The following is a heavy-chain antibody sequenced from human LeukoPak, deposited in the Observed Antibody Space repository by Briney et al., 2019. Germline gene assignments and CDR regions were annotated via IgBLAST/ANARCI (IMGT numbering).Heavy chain of an antibody. V-gene: IGHV3-64*01. Sequence: GGSLRLSCAASGFTFSSYAMHWVRQAPGKGLEYVSAISSNGGSTYYANSEKGRFTISRDNSKNTLYLQMGSLRAEDMAVYYCARGSGSFGTWGFDYWGQGTLVTVSS. CDR1: GFTFSSYA. J-gene: IGHJ4*02. CDR3: ARGSGSFGTWGFDY. CDR2: ISSNGGST. D-gene: IGHD1-26*01.